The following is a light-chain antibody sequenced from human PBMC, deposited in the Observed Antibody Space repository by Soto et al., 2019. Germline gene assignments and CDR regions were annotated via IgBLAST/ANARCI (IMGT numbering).Light chain of an antibody. CDR2: GAS. Sequence: EIVMTQSPATLSVSPGERATLSCRASQSVSSNLAWYQQKPGQAPRLLIYGASTRATGIPARFSGSGSGTEFPLTISGLQSADFAVYYCQQYNNWPPWTFGQGTKVEIK. V-gene: IGKV3-15*01. CDR1: QSVSSN. CDR3: QQYNNWPPWT. J-gene: IGKJ1*01.